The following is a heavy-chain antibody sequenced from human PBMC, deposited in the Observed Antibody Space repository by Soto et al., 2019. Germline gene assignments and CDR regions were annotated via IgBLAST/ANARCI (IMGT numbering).Heavy chain of an antibody. CDR2: ISSDGANK. Sequence: GGSLRLSCAIFGFTFNSRSSHGMSWVRQAPGKGPEWVSTISSDGANKHYAESVKGRFTISKDTSRNTEDLHMNSLGAEDTAMYFCVSWVSQHFDYWGQGILVTVSS. CDR1: GFTFNSRSSHG. J-gene: IGHJ4*02. V-gene: IGHV3-23*01. CDR3: VSWVSQHFDY. D-gene: IGHD2-8*01.